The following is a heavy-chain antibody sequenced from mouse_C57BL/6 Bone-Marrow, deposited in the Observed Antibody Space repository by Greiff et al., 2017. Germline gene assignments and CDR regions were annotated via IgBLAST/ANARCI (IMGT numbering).Heavy chain of an antibody. D-gene: IGHD2-5*01. CDR3: ARRGYSNYVGYCYFDV. CDR2: ILPSIGRT. CDR1: DSEVFPIAY. J-gene: IGHJ1*03. V-gene: IGHV15-2*01. Sequence: QVQLQQSGSELRSPGSSVKLSCKDFDSEVFPIAYMSWVRQKPGHGFEWIGGILPSIGRTIYGEKFEDKATLDADTLSNTAYLQLNSLTSEDSAIYYCARRGYSNYVGYCYFDVWGTGTTVTVSS.